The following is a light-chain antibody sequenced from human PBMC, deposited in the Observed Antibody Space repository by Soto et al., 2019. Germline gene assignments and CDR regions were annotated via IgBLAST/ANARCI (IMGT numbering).Light chain of an antibody. J-gene: IGKJ2*01. V-gene: IGKV1-5*01. CDR2: EAS. Sequence: DIQMTQSPSTLSASVGDRVTITCRASKSISSWLAWYQQKPWKAPKLLIDEASSLESGVPSRFSGSGSGTEFTLTISRLQPDAFATYSCQQYNSYSFGKGTKLNIK. CDR3: QQYNSYS. CDR1: KSISSW.